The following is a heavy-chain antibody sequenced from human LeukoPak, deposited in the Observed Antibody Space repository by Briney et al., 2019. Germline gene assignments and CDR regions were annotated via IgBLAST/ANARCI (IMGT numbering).Heavy chain of an antibody. CDR3: ARGHQPRFDP. Sequence: PGGSLRLSCAASGFTFSSYSMNWVRQAPGKGLEWVSSISSSSSYIYYADSVKSRFTISRDNAKNSLYLQMNSLRAEDTAVYYCARGHQPRFDPWGQGTLVTVSS. J-gene: IGHJ5*02. CDR1: GFTFSSYS. CDR2: ISSSSSYI. D-gene: IGHD2-2*01. V-gene: IGHV3-21*01.